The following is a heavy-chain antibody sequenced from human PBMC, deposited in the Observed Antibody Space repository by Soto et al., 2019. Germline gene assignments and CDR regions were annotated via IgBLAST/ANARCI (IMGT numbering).Heavy chain of an antibody. J-gene: IGHJ5*02. D-gene: IGHD4-4*01. CDR3: ARPGPNYVDFSDL. V-gene: IGHV3-11*01. CDR1: GFTFSDHY. CDR2: ISDSGKTI. Sequence: QVQLVESGGGLVQPGGSLRLSCAASGFTFSDHYMSWIRQTPGKGLEWVSYISDSGKTIYYADSVKGRFTISRDNAKNSLYLQMNSLRVEDTAMYYCARPGPNYVDFSDLWGQGALVTVSS.